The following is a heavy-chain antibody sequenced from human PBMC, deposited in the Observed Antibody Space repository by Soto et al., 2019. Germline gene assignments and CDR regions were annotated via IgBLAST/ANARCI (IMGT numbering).Heavy chain of an antibody. J-gene: IGHJ5*02. V-gene: IGHV4-59*01. CDR3: ARDKYCSGGSCRKNWFDP. CDR1: GGSISSAY. D-gene: IGHD2-15*01. Sequence: SETLSLTCTVSGGSISSAYWSWVRQPRGKGLEWLAYIYDDGSANYNPSLKSRATISLDMSKNQFSLKLTSVTAADTAVYYCARDKYCSGGSCRKNWFDPWGQGTLVTVS. CDR2: IYDDGSA.